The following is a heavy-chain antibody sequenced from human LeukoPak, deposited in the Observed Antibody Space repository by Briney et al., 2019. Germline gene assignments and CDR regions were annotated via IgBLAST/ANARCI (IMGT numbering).Heavy chain of an antibody. CDR2: INWNGGST. CDR1: GFTFDDYG. D-gene: IGHD6-19*01. Sequence: GGSLRLSCAASGFTFDDYGMSWVRQAPGKGLEWVSGINWNGGSTGYADSVKGRVTISRDNAKESLYLQMNGLRAEDTALYYCARAYSSGWTGFDYWGQGTLVPVSS. CDR3: ARAYSSGWTGFDY. J-gene: IGHJ4*02. V-gene: IGHV3-20*04.